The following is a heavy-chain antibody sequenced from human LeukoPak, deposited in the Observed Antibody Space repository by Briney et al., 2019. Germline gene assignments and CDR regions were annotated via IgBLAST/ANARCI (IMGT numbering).Heavy chain of an antibody. CDR3: ARDYGDYGDDAFGI. CDR2: INSDGSST. V-gene: IGHV3-74*01. J-gene: IGHJ3*02. Sequence: GGSLRLSCAASGFTFSSYWMRWVRQAPGKGLVWVSRINSDGSSTSYADSVKGRFTISRDSAKNTLYLQMNSLRAEDTAVYYCARDYGDYGDDAFGIWDQGTMVTVSS. D-gene: IGHD4-17*01. CDR1: GFTFSSYW.